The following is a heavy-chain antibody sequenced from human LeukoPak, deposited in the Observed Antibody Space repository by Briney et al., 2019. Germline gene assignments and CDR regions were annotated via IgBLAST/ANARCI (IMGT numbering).Heavy chain of an antibody. CDR2: ISRSSSYI. D-gene: IGHD6-13*01. CDR3: ARGSAAGTGGYYYGMDV. CDR1: GFTFSSYS. J-gene: IGHJ6*04. Sequence: GGSLRLSCAASGFTFSSYSMNWVRQAPGKGLEWVSSISRSSSYIYYADSVKGRFTISRDNAKNSLYLQMNSLRAEDTAVYYCARGSAAGTGGYYYGMDVWGKGTTVTVSS. V-gene: IGHV3-21*01.